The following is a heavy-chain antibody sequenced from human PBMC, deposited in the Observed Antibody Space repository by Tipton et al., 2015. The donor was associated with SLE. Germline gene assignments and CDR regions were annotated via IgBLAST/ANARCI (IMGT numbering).Heavy chain of an antibody. D-gene: IGHD3-10*01. V-gene: IGHV4-61*02. CDR2: TLTSGST. CDR3: ARHGLGDQEGYDY. J-gene: IGHJ4*02. Sequence: TLSLTCSVSGGSISSGTYYWNWIRQPAGKGLEWIGRTLTSGSTNYNPSLRSRVTISVDTSKNQFSLKLSSVTAADTAVYYCARHGLGDQEGYDYWGQGTLVTVSS. CDR1: GGSISSGTYY.